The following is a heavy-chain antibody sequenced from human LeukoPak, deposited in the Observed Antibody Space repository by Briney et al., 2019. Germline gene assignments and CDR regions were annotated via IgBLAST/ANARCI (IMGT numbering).Heavy chain of an antibody. V-gene: IGHV4-59*11. D-gene: IGHD3-22*01. CDR3: ARVDSSGYYTFFDY. CDR2: IYNIGSP. Sequence: SETLSLTCTVSGGSISSHNWNWIRPPPGKGLEWIGDIYNIGSPNYNPSLKSRVTISVDTSKNQFSLKLSSVTAADTAVYYCARVDSSGYYTFFDYWGQGTLVTVSS. J-gene: IGHJ4*02. CDR1: GGSISSHN.